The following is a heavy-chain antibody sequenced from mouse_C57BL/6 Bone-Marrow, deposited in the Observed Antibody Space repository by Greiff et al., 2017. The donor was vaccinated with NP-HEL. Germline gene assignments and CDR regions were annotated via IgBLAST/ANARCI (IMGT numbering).Heavy chain of an antibody. CDR3: ARGGSPFDY. Sequence: QVQLQQPGAELVMPGASVKLSCKASGYTFTSYWMHWVKQRPGQGLEWIGEIDPSDSYTNYNQKFKGKSTLTVDKSSSTAYMQLSSLTSEDSAVYYCARGGSPFDYWGQGTLVTVSA. CDR2: IDPSDSYT. D-gene: IGHD1-1*01. CDR1: GYTFTSYW. V-gene: IGHV1-69*01. J-gene: IGHJ3*01.